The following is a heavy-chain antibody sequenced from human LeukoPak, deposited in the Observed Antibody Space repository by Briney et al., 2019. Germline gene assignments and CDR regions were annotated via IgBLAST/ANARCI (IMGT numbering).Heavy chain of an antibody. V-gene: IGHV3-49*03. CDR1: GFTFGDYA. Sequence: GGSLRLSCTASGFTFGDYAVSWFRQAPGKGLEWVGFIRSKIYGGTTEYAASVKGRFTISRDDSKSTAYLQMSSLKTEDTAFYYCARDRYDILTGYYTDYWGQGTLVSVSS. J-gene: IGHJ4*02. CDR3: ARDRYDILTGYYTDY. CDR2: IRSKIYGGTT. D-gene: IGHD3-9*01.